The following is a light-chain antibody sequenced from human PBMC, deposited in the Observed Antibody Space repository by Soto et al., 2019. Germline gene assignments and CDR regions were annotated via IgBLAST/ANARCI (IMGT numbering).Light chain of an antibody. CDR1: QGISLS. CDR2: DAS. CDR3: QQCAYYPVP. V-gene: IGKV1D-13*01. J-gene: IGKJ5*01. Sequence: IQLTQSPSSLSASVGDSVTITCRASQGISLSLAWFHQKPGEAPTLLIYDASSLERGVPSRFRGSGSGADFTLSINGLRPEDLGTYFCQQCAYYPVPFGQGTRLEIK.